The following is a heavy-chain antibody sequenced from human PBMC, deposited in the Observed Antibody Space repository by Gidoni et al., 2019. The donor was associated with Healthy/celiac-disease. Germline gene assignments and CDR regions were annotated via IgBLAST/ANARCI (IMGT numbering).Heavy chain of an antibody. CDR1: GFTFSSYA. V-gene: IGHV3-23*01. D-gene: IGHD7-27*01. Sequence: EVQMLESGGGLVQPGGSLRLSCSASGFTFSSYAMSWVLQAPGKGLAWVSYISGSGGSTYVADSVKGLFTSSRDNSKNTLYLQMNSLRAEDTAVYYCATRPGWGTKVDYWGQGTLVTVSS. J-gene: IGHJ4*02. CDR3: ATRPGWGTKVDY. CDR2: ISGSGGST.